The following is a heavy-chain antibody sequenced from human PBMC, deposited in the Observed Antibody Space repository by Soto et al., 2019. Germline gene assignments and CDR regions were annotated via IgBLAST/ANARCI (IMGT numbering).Heavy chain of an antibody. D-gene: IGHD3-16*02. CDR1: GGSFSGYY. V-gene: IGHV4-34*01. Sequence: PSETLSLTCAVYGGSFSGYYWSWIRQPPGKGLEWIGEINHSGSTNYNPSLKSRVTISVDTSKNQFSLKLSSVTAADTAVYYCARGDPWIRLHLGELSFYGVRGLLKYYFDYWGQGTLVTVSS. CDR2: INHSGST. CDR3: ARGDPWIRLHLGELSFYGVRGLLKYYFDY. J-gene: IGHJ4*02.